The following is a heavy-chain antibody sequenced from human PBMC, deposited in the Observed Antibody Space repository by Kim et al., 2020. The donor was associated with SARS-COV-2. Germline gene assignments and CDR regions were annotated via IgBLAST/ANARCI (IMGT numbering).Heavy chain of an antibody. D-gene: IGHD3-16*02. CDR1: GFTFSSYG. CDR3: AKDIALHYYGMDV. V-gene: IGHV3-30*18. J-gene: IGHJ6*02. CDR2: ISYDGSNK. Sequence: GGSLRLSCAASGFTFSSYGMHWVRQAPGKGLEWVAVISYDGSNKYYADSVKGRFTISRDNSKNTLYLQMNSLRAEDTAVYYCAKDIALHYYGMDVWGQGT.